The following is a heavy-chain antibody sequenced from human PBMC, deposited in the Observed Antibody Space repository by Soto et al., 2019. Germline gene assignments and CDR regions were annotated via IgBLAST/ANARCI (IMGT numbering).Heavy chain of an antibody. Sequence: QVQLVESGGGVVQPGRSLRLSCAASGFTFSSYGMHWVRQAPGKGLEWVAVISYDGSNKYYADSVKGRFTISRDNSKNTLYLQMNSLRAEDTAVYYCAKDLRAAGTNDYYYYGMDVWGQGTTVTVSS. CDR2: ISYDGSNK. CDR3: AKDLRAAGTNDYYYYGMDV. CDR1: GFTFSSYG. J-gene: IGHJ6*02. D-gene: IGHD6-13*01. V-gene: IGHV3-30*18.